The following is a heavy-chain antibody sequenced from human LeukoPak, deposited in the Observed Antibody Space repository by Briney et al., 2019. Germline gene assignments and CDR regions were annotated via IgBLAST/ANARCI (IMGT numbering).Heavy chain of an antibody. D-gene: IGHD3-16*01. CDR3: AKDFGGWNGAFDV. Sequence: GGSLRLSCAVSGFIVSSNYMSWVRQAPGKGLEWVSVIYSGGSTYYADSVKGRFIISRDNSKNTLFLQMNSLRAEDTALYFCAKDFGGWNGAFDVWGQGTKVTVSS. CDR1: GFIVSSNY. J-gene: IGHJ3*01. V-gene: IGHV3-53*01. CDR2: IYSGGST.